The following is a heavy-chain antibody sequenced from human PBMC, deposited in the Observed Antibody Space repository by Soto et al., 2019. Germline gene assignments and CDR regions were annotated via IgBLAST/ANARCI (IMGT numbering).Heavy chain of an antibody. D-gene: IGHD3-22*01. CDR1: GFTFSSYG. CDR3: ARGHDSSGPFDY. J-gene: IGHJ4*02. V-gene: IGHV3-33*01. Sequence: GGSLRLSCAASGFTFSSYGMHWVRQAPGKGLEWVAVIWYDGSNKYYADSVKGRFTISRDNSKNTLYLQMNSLRAEDTAVYYCARGHDSSGPFDYWGQGTLVTVSS. CDR2: IWYDGSNK.